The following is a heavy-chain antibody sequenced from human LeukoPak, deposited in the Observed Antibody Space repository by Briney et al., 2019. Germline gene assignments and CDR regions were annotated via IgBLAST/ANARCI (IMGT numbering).Heavy chain of an antibody. J-gene: IGHJ5*02. Sequence: GRSLRLSCAASGFTFSSYAMHWVRQAPGKGLEWVAVISYDGSNKCYADSVKGRFTISRDNSKNTLYLQMNSLRAEDTAVYYCARDYLRGGDYGNWFDPWGQGTLVTVSS. CDR3: ARDYLRGGDYGNWFDP. D-gene: IGHD4-17*01. V-gene: IGHV3-30*04. CDR1: GFTFSSYA. CDR2: ISYDGSNK.